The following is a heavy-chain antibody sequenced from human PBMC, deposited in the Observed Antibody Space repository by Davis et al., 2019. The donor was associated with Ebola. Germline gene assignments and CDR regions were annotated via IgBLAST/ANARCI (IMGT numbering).Heavy chain of an antibody. J-gene: IGHJ6*02. CDR3: ARPARKVRGDNGVDV. V-gene: IGHV5-51*01. D-gene: IGHD3-10*01. CDR1: GYSFTSYW. CDR2: IYPGDSDT. Sequence: GESLKISCKGSGYSFTSYWIGWVRQMPGKGLEWMGIIYPGDSDTRYSPSFQGQVTISADKSISTTYLQWSSLKASDTAMYYCARPARKVRGDNGVDVWGQGTTVTVSS.